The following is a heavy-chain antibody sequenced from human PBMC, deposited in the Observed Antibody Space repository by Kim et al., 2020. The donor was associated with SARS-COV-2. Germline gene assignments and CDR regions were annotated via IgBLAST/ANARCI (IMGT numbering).Heavy chain of an antibody. CDR3: ARDDDIAAAGTVDY. CDR1: GFTFSSYG. Sequence: GGSLRLSCAASGFTFSSYGMHLVRQAPGKGLEWVAVISYDGSNKYYADSVKGRFTISRDNSKNTLYLQMNSLRAEDTAVYYCARDDDIAAAGTVDYWGQGTLVTVSS. V-gene: IGHV3-33*05. J-gene: IGHJ4*02. D-gene: IGHD6-13*01. CDR2: ISYDGSNK.